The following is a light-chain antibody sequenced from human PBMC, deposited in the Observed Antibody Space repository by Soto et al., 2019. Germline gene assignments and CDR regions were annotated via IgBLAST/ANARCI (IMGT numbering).Light chain of an antibody. CDR3: SAYTSSSILYV. J-gene: IGLJ1*01. CDR1: SSDVGGYNY. CDR2: DVS. V-gene: IGLV2-14*01. Sequence: QSALTQPASVSGSPGQSITISCTGTSSDVGGYNYVSWYQQHPGKAPKLMIYDVSNRPSGVSNRFAGSKSGNTASLTISWLQAEDEADLYCSAYTSSSILYVFGTGTKLTVL.